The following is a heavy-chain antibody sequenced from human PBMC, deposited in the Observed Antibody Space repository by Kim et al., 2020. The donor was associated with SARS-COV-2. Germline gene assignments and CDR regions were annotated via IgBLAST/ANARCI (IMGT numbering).Heavy chain of an antibody. CDR1: GFTFSSYA. CDR2: ISGSGGST. CDR3: AKSAPEYSGSKRGWFDY. J-gene: IGHJ4*02. Sequence: GGSLRLSCAASGFTFSSYAMSWVRQAPGKGLEWVSAISGSGGSTYYADSVKGRFTISRDNSKNTLYLQMNSLRAEDTAVYYCAKSAPEYSGSKRGWFDYWGQGTLVTVSS. D-gene: IGHD1-26*01. V-gene: IGHV3-23*01.